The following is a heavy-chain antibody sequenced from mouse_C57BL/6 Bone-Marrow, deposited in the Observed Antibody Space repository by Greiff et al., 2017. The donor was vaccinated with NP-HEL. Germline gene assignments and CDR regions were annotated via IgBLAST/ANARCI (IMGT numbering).Heavy chain of an antibody. CDR3: TTGGSSPYAMDY. D-gene: IGHD1-1*01. CDR2: IDPENGDT. J-gene: IGHJ4*01. V-gene: IGHV14-4*01. Sequence: VQLQQSGAELVRPGASVKLSCTVSGFNIKDDYMHWVKQRPEQGLEWIGWIDPENGDTEYASKFQGKATITADTPSNTAYLQLSSLPSEDTAVYYCTTGGSSPYAMDYGGQGTSVTVSS. CDR1: GFNIKDDY.